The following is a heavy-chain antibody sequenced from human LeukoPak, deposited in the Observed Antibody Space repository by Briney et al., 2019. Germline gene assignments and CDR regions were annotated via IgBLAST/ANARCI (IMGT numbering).Heavy chain of an antibody. D-gene: IGHD6-13*01. CDR3: ARETIAAAGKGFDP. J-gene: IGHJ5*02. Sequence: PGGSLRLSCAASGFTFDDYGMSWVRQAPGKGLEWVSGINWNGGSAGYADSVKGRFTISRDNAKKSLYLQMNSLRAEDTAVYYCARETIAAAGKGFDPWGQGTLVTVSS. CDR2: INWNGGSA. V-gene: IGHV3-20*04. CDR1: GFTFDDYG.